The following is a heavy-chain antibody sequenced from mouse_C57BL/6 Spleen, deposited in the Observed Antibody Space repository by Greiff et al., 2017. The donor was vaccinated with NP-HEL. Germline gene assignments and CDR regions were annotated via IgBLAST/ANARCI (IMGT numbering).Heavy chain of an antibody. J-gene: IGHJ2*01. CDR3: ARYHYGSSPFDY. Sequence: VQLQQSGPELVKPGASVKISCKASGYSFTSYYIHWVKQRPGQGLEWIGWIYPGSGNTKYNEKFKGKATLTADTSSSTAYMQLSSLTSEDSAVYYCARYHYGSSPFDYWGQGTTLTVSS. CDR1: GYSFTSYY. CDR2: IYPGSGNT. V-gene: IGHV1-66*01. D-gene: IGHD1-1*01.